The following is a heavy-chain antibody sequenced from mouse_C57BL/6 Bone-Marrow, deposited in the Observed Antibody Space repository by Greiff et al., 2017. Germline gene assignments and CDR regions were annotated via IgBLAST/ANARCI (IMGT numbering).Heavy chain of an antibody. J-gene: IGHJ4*01. D-gene: IGHD1-1*01. CDR2: IYPRSGNT. V-gene: IGHV1-81*01. CDR1: GYTFTSYG. CDR3: AYYRGYYAMDY. Sequence: VQLQESGAELARPGASVKLSCKASGYTFTSYGISWVKQRTGQGLEWIGEIYPRSGNTYYNEKFKGKATLPADKSSSTAYMELRSLTSEDSAVYFCAYYRGYYAMDYWGQGTSVTVSS.